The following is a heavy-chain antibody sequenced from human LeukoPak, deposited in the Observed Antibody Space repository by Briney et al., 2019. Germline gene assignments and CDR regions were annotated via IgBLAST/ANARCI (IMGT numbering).Heavy chain of an antibody. J-gene: IGHJ4*02. CDR2: IYYSGST. D-gene: IGHD5-18*01. V-gene: IGHV4-39*07. CDR3: ARVGYSYGFDY. Sequence: SETLSLTCTVFGGSISSSSYYWGWIRQPPGKGLEWIGSIYYSGSTYYNPSLKSRVTISVDTSKNQFSLKLSSVTAADTAVYYCARVGYSYGFDYWGQGTLVTVSS. CDR1: GGSISSSSYY.